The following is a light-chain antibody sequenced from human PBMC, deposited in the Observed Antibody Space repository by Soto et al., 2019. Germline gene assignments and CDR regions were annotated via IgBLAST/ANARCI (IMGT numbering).Light chain of an antibody. J-gene: IGLJ3*02. CDR3: ATWDDSLNAVV. Sequence: QSVLTQPPSVSEAHGPRVTISCSGRTSNIGTNAVNWYQQLPGKAPKLLIYYDDLLPSRVSDRFSASKSGTSASLAISGLQSEDEADYYCATWDDSLNAVVFGGGTNLTVL. CDR2: YDD. CDR1: TSNIGTNA. V-gene: IGLV1-36*01.